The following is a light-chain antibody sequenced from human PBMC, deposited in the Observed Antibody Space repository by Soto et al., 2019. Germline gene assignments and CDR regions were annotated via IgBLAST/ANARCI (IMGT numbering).Light chain of an antibody. CDR1: QNIFSY. CDR2: AAS. J-gene: IGKJ4*01. Sequence: DIQMTQSPSSLSASVGDRVTITCRASQNIFSYLNWYQQKPGKAPNLLIYAASSLQSGVPSRFSGSGSGTDFTLTISSLQPEDFATYYCQQSLGGLTFGGGTKVEIK. V-gene: IGKV1-39*01. CDR3: QQSLGGLT.